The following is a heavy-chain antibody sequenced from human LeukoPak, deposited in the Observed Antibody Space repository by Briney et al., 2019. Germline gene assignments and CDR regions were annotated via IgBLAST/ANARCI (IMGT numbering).Heavy chain of an antibody. V-gene: IGHV3-33*08. D-gene: IGHD2-2*01. CDR1: GFTFSSYG. J-gene: IGHJ3*02. CDR3: ARDHLYCSSTSCYDFNDAFDI. CDR2: IWYDGSNK. Sequence: GGSLRLSCAASGFTFSSYGMHWVRQAPGKGLEWAAVIWYDGSNKYYADSVKGRFTISRDNSKNTLYLQMNSLRAEDTAVNYCARDHLYCSSTSCYDFNDAFDIWGQGTMVTVSS.